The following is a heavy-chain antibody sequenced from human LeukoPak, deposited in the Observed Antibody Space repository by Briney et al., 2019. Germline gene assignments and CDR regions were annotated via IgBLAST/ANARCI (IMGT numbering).Heavy chain of an antibody. Sequence: PWRSLRLSCTTSGFSFGDNAMSWVRQAPGKGLEWVGFIRSQANGGTTEYAASVKGRFSISRDDSKSIAYLQMNSLTTDDTAVYYCIREFYFDYWGQGTLVTVSS. CDR1: GFSFGDNA. CDR3: IREFYFDY. V-gene: IGHV3-49*04. J-gene: IGHJ4*02. CDR2: IRSQANGGTT.